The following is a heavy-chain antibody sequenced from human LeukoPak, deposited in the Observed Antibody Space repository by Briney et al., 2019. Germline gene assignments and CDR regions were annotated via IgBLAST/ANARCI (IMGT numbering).Heavy chain of an antibody. Sequence: PSETLSLTCTVSGDSVTTTRSYWGWVRRPPGKGLELLGNTFYSGSTYYNPSLKSRVTISVDTSKNQFSLKLSSVTAADTAVYYCARGGAGWPFDYWGQGTPVTVSS. CDR3: ARGGAGWPFDY. CDR2: TFYSGST. CDR1: GDSVTTTRSY. J-gene: IGHJ4*02. V-gene: IGHV4-39*07. D-gene: IGHD6-19*01.